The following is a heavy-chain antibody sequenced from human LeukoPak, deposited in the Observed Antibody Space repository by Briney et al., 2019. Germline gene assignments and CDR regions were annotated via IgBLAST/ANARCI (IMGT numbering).Heavy chain of an antibody. V-gene: IGHV1-18*01. J-gene: IGHJ3*02. CDR3: AREGQGIYDSSGYYTVGAFDI. CDR1: GYTFTSYG. CDR2: ISAYNGNT. D-gene: IGHD3-22*01. Sequence: ASVKVSCKASGYTFTSYGISWVRQAPGQGLEWMGWISAYNGNTNYAQKLQGRVTMTTDTSTSTAYMGLRSLRSDDTAVYYCAREGQGIYDSSGYYTVGAFDIWGQGTMVTVSS.